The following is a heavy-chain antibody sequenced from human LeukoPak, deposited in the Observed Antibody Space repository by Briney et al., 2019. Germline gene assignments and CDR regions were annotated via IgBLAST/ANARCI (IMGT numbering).Heavy chain of an antibody. V-gene: IGHV3-30*18. CDR2: ISYDGSIE. D-gene: IGHD3-10*01. J-gene: IGHJ4*02. CDR1: GFIFSSYG. Sequence: PGGSLRLSCAASGFIFSSYGMHWVRQAPGKGLEWVAVISYDGSIEYYADSVRGRFTISRDNSNNTLYLQMNSLRAEDTAVYYCAKEDSYHGSGGYFDYWGQGSLVTVSS. CDR3: AKEDSYHGSGGYFDY.